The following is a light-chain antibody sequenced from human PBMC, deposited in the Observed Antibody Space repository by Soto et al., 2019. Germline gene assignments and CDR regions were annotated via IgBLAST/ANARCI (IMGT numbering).Light chain of an antibody. CDR1: QSVSSSY. CDR2: GAS. V-gene: IGKV3-20*01. Sequence: EIVLTQSPGTLSLSPGERATLSCRASQSVSSSYLAWYQQKPGQAPRLLIYGASSRATGIPDRFSGSGSGTEFTLTISRLEPEDFALYYCQQYGSSRWTFGQGTKVEI. CDR3: QQYGSSRWT. J-gene: IGKJ1*01.